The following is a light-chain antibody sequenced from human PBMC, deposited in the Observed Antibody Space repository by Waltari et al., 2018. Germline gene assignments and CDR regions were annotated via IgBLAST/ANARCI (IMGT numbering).Light chain of an antibody. V-gene: IGLV2-14*03. CDR1: SSDVGDYKY. CDR2: DVT. J-gene: IGLJ1*01. CDR3: SSYTTRSTRV. Sequence: QSALTQPASVSGSPGPSLTISCTATSSDVGDYKYVSGYQQHPGKVPKLLIYDVTNRPSGISYRFSGSKSGYTASLTISGLQAEDEADYYCSSYTTRSTRVFGTGTKVTVL.